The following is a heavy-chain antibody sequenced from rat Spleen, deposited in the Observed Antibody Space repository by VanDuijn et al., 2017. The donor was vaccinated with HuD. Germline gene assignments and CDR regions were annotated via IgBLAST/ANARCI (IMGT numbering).Heavy chain of an antibody. CDR2: ISYDSSST. CDR1: GFTFSDYY. D-gene: IGHD1-9*01. CDR3: ARRHYGYTDYFDY. Sequence: EVQLVESDGGLVQPGRSLKLSCAASGFTFSDYYMVWVRQAPTKGLEWVATISYDSSSTYYRDSVKGRFTISRDNAKSTLYLQMDSLRSEDTATFYCARRHYGYTDYFDYWGQGVMVTVSS. V-gene: IGHV5-29*01. J-gene: IGHJ2*01.